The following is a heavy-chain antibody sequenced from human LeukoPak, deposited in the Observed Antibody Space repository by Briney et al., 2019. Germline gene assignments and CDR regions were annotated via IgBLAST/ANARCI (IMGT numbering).Heavy chain of an antibody. CDR1: GYSFTSYW. D-gene: IGHD5-18*01. J-gene: IGHJ5*02. Sequence: GESLKISCKGSGYSFTSYWIGWVRQMPGKGLEWMGIIYPGDSDTRYSPSFQGQVTISADKSISTAYLQWSSLKASDTAMYYCARPGRDGGYSYGFDNWGQGTLVTVSS. CDR2: IYPGDSDT. CDR3: ARPGRDGGYSYGFDN. V-gene: IGHV5-51*01.